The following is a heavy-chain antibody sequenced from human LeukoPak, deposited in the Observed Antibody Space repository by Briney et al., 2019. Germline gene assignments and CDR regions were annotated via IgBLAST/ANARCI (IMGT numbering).Heavy chain of an antibody. D-gene: IGHD1-26*01. CDR1: GFTFSSYE. V-gene: IGHV3-48*03. CDR3: ARDRPLIVGATRAFDY. J-gene: IGHJ4*02. CDR2: ISSSGSTI. Sequence: GGSLRLSCAASGFTFSSYEMNWVRQAPGKGLEWVSYISSSGSTIYYADSVKGRFTISRDSAKNSLYLQMNSLRAEDTAVYYCARDRPLIVGATRAFDYWGQGTLVTVSS.